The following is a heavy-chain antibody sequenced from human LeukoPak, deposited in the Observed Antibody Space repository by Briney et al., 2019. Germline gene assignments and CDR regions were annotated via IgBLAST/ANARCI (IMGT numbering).Heavy chain of an antibody. Sequence: PGGSLRLSCAASGFTFSSHWMSWVRQAPGKGLEWVATVKQDGSEHYYVDSVKGRFTISRDNAKKSLYLQMSSLRAEDTAVYYCARERRNYINYFDCWGQGTLVTVSS. CDR3: ARERRNYINYFDC. CDR2: VKQDGSEH. V-gene: IGHV3-7*05. D-gene: IGHD5-24*01. J-gene: IGHJ4*02. CDR1: GFTFSSHW.